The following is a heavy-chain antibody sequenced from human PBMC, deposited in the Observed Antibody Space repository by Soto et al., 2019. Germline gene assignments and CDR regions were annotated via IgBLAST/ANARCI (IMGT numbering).Heavy chain of an antibody. V-gene: IGHV3-23*01. CDR1: GFTFSSYA. D-gene: IGHD5-18*01. CDR2: ISGSGGST. Sequence: EVQLLESGGSLVQPGGSLRLSCAASGFTFSSYAMSWVRQAPGKGLEWVSAISGSGGSTYYADAVKGRFTISRDNSKNTLYLQMNSLRAEDTAVYYCAKDLEAGTAMGPDAFDIWGQGTMVTVSS. J-gene: IGHJ3*02. CDR3: AKDLEAGTAMGPDAFDI.